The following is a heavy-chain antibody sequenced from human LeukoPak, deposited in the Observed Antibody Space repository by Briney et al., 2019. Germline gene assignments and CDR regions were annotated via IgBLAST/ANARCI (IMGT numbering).Heavy chain of an antibody. V-gene: IGHV4-4*02. Sequence: SGTLSLTCAVSGGSISSSTNWWSWVRQPPGKGLEWIGEIYHSGGTNYNPSLKSRITISVDKSQHQFSLKVNSLTAADTAVYYCATNGYYFMDVWGKDTTVTISS. CDR3: ATNGYYFMDV. CDR1: GGSISSSTNW. D-gene: IGHD2-8*01. CDR2: IYHSGGT. J-gene: IGHJ6*03.